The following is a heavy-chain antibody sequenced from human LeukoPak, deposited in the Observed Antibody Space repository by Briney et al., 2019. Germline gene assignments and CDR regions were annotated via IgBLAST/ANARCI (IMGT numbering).Heavy chain of an antibody. J-gene: IGHJ4*02. CDR2: IYYSGST. CDR3: ARGRERWLQLRYYFDY. D-gene: IGHD5-24*01. CDR1: GGSISSSSYY. Sequence: KSSETLSLTCTVSGGSISSSSYYWGWIRQPPGKGLEWIGSIYYSGSTYYNPSLKSRVTILVDTSKNQFSLKLSSVTAADTAVYYCARGRERWLQLRYYFDYWGQGTQVTVSS. V-gene: IGHV4-39*07.